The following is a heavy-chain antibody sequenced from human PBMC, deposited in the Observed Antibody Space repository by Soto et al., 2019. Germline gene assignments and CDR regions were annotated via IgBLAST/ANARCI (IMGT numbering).Heavy chain of an antibody. Sequence: ASVKVSCKASGYTFITYYMHCVRQAPGQGLEWLGWIYPKNGGTYYAQKFEGRISLTRETSNTTAYMELSSLTSGDTDTYCCVRENWYYDYWGQGALVTVSS. CDR1: GYTFITYY. V-gene: IGHV1-2*02. CDR3: VRENWYYDY. CDR2: IYPKNGGT. J-gene: IGHJ4*02.